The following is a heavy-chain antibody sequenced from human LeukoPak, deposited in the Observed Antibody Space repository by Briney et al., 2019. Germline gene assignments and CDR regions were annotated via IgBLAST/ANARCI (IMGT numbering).Heavy chain of an antibody. J-gene: IGHJ4*02. V-gene: IGHV3-23*01. CDR1: GFTFSSYS. CDR3: AKAPVTSCRGAYCYPFDY. D-gene: IGHD2-21*01. Sequence: PGGSLRLSCAASGFTFSSYSMNWVRQAPGKGLEWVSAISSTDAGTYHADSVRGRFTISRDSSKNTLYLQMNSLRAEDAAVYYCAKAPVTSCRGAYCYPFDYWGQGTLVTVSS. CDR2: ISSTDAGT.